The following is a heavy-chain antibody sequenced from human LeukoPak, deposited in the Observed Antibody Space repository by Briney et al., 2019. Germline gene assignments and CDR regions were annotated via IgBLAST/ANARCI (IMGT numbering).Heavy chain of an antibody. V-gene: IGHV3-23*01. J-gene: IGHJ3*02. CDR2: ISGSGRTT. CDR3: AKDQGRKSSGPNDAFDI. CDR1: GFIFSSYG. D-gene: IGHD6-19*01. Sequence: GGSLRLSCAASGFIFSSYGMSWVRQAPGKGLEWVSAISGSGRTTFYADSVKGRFTISRDNSRNTLYLQVNSLRAEDTAVYYCAKDQGRKSSGPNDAFDIWGQGTLVTVSS.